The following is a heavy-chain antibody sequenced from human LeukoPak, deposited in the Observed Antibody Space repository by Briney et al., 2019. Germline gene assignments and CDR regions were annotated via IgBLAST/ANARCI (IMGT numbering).Heavy chain of an antibody. CDR3: ASGQRFTVGCFDY. CDR1: GYTFNIYA. Sequence: ASVKVSCKASGYTFNIYAMNWVRQAPGQGLEWMGWINTNTGNPTYAQGFTGRFVFSLDTSVSTAYLQISSLKAEDTAVYYCASGQRFTVGCFDYWGQGTLVTVSS. D-gene: IGHD4-23*01. CDR2: INTNTGNP. J-gene: IGHJ4*02. V-gene: IGHV7-4-1*02.